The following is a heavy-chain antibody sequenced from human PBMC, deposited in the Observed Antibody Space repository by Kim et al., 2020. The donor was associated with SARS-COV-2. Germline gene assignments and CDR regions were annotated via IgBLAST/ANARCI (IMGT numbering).Heavy chain of an antibody. CDR3: TRDVGGTGRY. V-gene: IGHV3-48*03. CDR1: GFTLSNYE. J-gene: IGHJ4*02. CDR2: IRAVGAT. Sequence: GGSLRLSCEASGFTLSNYEMDWVRQAPGKGPEWISGIRAVGATYYADSVRGRFIISRDNAKNSLYLHMNGLRVDDTAIYYCTRDVGGTGRYWGQGTLDTVSS.